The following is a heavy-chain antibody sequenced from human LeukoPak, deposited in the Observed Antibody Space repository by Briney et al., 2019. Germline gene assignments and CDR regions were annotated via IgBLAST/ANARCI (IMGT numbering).Heavy chain of an antibody. Sequence: GASVKVSCKSSGYAFTGYYIHWVRQAPGQGLEWMGLINPNSGGTNYAQKFQGRVTMTRDTSISTAYMELSRLTSHDTAVYYCAREPMVRDFNWFDPWGQGTLVTVSS. CDR2: INPNSGGT. V-gene: IGHV1-2*06. CDR1: GYAFTGYY. J-gene: IGHJ5*02. D-gene: IGHD3-10*01. CDR3: AREPMVRDFNWFDP.